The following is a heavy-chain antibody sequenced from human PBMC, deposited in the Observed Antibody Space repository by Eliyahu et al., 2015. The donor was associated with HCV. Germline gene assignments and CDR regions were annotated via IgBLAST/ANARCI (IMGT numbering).Heavy chain of an antibody. Sequence: QVHLVQSGAEVKKPGASVMVSCKASGYKFNIHGISWVRQAPGQGLEWMGWISAYNGDTKYAQRLQGRVTMTKDTPTNTAYMELRSLTSDDTAVYFCARDPSNTSGNNIYFDYWGQGTLVTVSS. V-gene: IGHV1-18*01. CDR1: GYKFNIHG. CDR3: ARDPSNTSGNNIYFDY. D-gene: IGHD3-3*01. J-gene: IGHJ4*02. CDR2: ISAYNGDT.